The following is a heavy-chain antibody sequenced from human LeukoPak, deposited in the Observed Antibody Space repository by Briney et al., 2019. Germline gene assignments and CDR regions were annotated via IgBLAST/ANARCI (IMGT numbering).Heavy chain of an antibody. CDR3: ARVNDAGDWFDP. J-gene: IGHJ5*02. Sequence: GGSLRLSCAASGFTFNSYGMSWVREAPGKGLEWVSALSGSGGSIYYADSVKGRFTISRDTAKNSLYLQMNSLRAEDTAVYYCARVNDAGDWFDPWGQGTLVTVSS. CDR1: GFTFNSYG. D-gene: IGHD2-8*01. CDR2: LSGSGGSI. V-gene: IGHV3-21*01.